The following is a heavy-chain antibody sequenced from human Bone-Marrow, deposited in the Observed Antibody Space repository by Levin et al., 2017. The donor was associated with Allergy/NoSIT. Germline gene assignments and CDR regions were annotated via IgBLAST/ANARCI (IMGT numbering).Heavy chain of an antibody. J-gene: IGHJ4*02. D-gene: IGHD5-12*01. Sequence: PSETLSLTCTVSGVSITRTDYYWGWFRQPRGKGLEWLGSVSYSGRTYYSPSLMSRVTVSVDTSKNQFSLRLNSVTVADTAIYYCAGRLDVRDSGEYLSLDYWGRGTPVTVSS. CDR2: VSYSGRT. V-gene: IGHV4-39*01. CDR1: GVSITRTDYY. CDR3: AGRLDVRDSGEYLSLDY.